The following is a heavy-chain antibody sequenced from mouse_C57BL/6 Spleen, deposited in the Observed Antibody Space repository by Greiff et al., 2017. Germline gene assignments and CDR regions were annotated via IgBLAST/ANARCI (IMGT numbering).Heavy chain of an antibody. CDR1: GYTFTSYT. D-gene: IGHD1-1*01. V-gene: IGHV1-4*01. CDR3: ANYGSFMDY. CDR2: INPSSGYT. Sequence: VQRVESGAELARPGASVKMSCKASGYTFTSYTMHWVKQRPGQGLEWIGYINPSSGYTKYNQKFKDKATLTADKSSSTAYMQLSSLTSEDSAVYYCANYGSFMDYWGQGTSVTVSS. J-gene: IGHJ4*01.